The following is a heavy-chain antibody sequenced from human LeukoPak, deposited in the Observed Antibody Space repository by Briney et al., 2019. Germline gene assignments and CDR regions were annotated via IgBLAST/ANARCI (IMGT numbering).Heavy chain of an antibody. CDR1: GFTFSTYN. Sequence: PGGSLRLSCAASGFTFSTYNMNWVRQAPGKGLEWVSSVSSSSNYIYYADSVKGRFTISRDNAKNSLYLQMNSLRAEDTDVYYCARDVGASAPDAFDIWGQGTMVTVSS. CDR3: ARDVGASAPDAFDI. J-gene: IGHJ3*02. D-gene: IGHD1-26*01. CDR2: VSSSSNYI. V-gene: IGHV3-21*01.